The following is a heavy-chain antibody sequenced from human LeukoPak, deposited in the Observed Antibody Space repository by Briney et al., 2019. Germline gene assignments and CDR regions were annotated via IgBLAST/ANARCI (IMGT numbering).Heavy chain of an antibody. CDR3: ARGGYHAYYLDY. CDR2: ISYDGSNK. Sequence: ALRLSCAASGFTFSSYAMHWVRQAPGKGLEWVAVISYDGSNKYYADSVKGRFTISRDNSKNTLYLQMNSLRAEDTAVYYCARGGYHAYYLDYWGQGSLVTVSS. J-gene: IGHJ4*02. V-gene: IGHV3-30-3*01. CDR1: GFTFSSYA. D-gene: IGHD5-18*01.